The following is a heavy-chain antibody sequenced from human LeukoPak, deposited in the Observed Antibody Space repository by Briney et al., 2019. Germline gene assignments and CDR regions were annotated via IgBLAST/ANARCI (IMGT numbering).Heavy chain of an antibody. D-gene: IGHD2-21*01. CDR3: AKDLPDSWAVDY. J-gene: IGHJ4*02. Sequence: GGSLRLSCAASGFTFSNYGMSWVRQAPGKGLEWVSHVSVYGDTNFADSVKGRFTISRDNSKNTPYLQMNSLRAEDTTVYYCAKDLPDSWAVDYWGPGTLVTVSS. CDR2: VSVYGDT. CDR1: GFTFSNYG. V-gene: IGHV3-23*01.